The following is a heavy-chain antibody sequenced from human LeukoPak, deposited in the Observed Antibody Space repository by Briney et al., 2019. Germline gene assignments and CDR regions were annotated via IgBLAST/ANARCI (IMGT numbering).Heavy chain of an antibody. CDR2: ISWDGGST. CDR1: GFTFDDYA. D-gene: IGHD3-22*01. Sequence: GGSLRLSCAASGFTFDDYAMHWVRQAPGKGLEWVSLISWDGGSTYYADSVKGRFTISRDNSKNSLYLQMNSLRAEDTALYYCAKDTTRASLYYDRAGYFDYWGQGTLVTVSS. J-gene: IGHJ4*02. V-gene: IGHV3-43D*03. CDR3: AKDTTRASLYYDRAGYFDY.